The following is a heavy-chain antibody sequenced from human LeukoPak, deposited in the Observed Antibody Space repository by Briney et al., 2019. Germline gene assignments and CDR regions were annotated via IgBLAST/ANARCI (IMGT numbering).Heavy chain of an antibody. D-gene: IGHD3-3*01. CDR2: TYYRSKWYN. CDR3: ARDPAGSYYDFWSGYYHYYYYMDV. V-gene: IGHV6-1*01. CDR1: GDSVSSNSAA. J-gene: IGHJ6*03. Sequence: SQTLSLTCAISGDSVSSNSAAWNWIRQSPSRGLEWLGRTYYRSKWYNDYAVSVKSRITINPDTSKNQFSLQLNSVTPEDTAVYYCARDPAGSYYDFWSGYYHYYYYMDVWGKGTTVTVSS.